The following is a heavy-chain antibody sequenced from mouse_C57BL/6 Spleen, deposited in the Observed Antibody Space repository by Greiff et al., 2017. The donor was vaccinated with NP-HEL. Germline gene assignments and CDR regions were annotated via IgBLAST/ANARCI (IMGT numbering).Heavy chain of an antibody. CDR3: ARYYGSSYSYFDY. Sequence: QVQLKQPGAELVKPGASVKLSCKASGYTFTSYWMHWVKQRPGQGLEWIGMIHPNSGSTNYNEKFKSKATLTVDKSSSTAYMQLSSLTSEDSAVYYGARYYGSSYSYFDYWGQGTTLTVSS. J-gene: IGHJ2*01. D-gene: IGHD1-1*01. CDR2: IHPNSGST. CDR1: GYTFTSYW. V-gene: IGHV1-64*01.